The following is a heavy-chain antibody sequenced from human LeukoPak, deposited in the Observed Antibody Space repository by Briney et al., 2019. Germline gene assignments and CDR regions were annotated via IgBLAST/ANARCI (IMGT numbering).Heavy chain of an antibody. D-gene: IGHD1-26*01. CDR3: ASGAYRDYFDY. CDR2: IGSRGSTI. J-gene: IGHJ4*02. CDR1: GFTFSSYE. V-gene: IGHV3-48*03. Sequence: QSGGSLRLSCAASGFTFSSYEVNWVRQAPGKGLEWISYIGSRGSTIYYADSVKGRFTISRDNAKNSLYLQMNSLRAEDTAVYYCASGAYRDYFDYWGQGTLVTVSS.